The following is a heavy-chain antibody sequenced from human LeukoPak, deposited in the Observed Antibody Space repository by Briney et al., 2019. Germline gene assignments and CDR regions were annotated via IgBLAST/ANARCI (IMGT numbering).Heavy chain of an antibody. CDR2: INHSGST. CDR3: ARHLELDNYFDY. CDR1: GGSFSGYY. J-gene: IGHJ4*02. V-gene: IGHV4-34*01. Sequence: SETLSLTCAVYGGSFSGYYWSWIRQPPGKGLEWIGEINHSGSTNYNPPLKSRVTISVDTSKNQFSLKLSSVTAADTAVYYCARHLELDNYFDYWGQGTLVTVSS. D-gene: IGHD1-1*01.